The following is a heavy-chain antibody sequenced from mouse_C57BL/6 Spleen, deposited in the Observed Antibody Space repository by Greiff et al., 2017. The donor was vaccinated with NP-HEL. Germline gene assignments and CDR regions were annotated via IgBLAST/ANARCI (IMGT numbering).Heavy chain of an antibody. Sequence: EVQRVESGGGLVQPKGSLKLSCAASGFSFNTSAMNWVRQAPGRGLEWVARIRSKSNNYATYYADSVKDRVTISRDDSESMLYLQMNNLKTEDTAMYYCVRQDSNYYFDYWGQGTTLTVSS. J-gene: IGHJ2*01. CDR2: IRSKSNNYAT. V-gene: IGHV10-1*01. D-gene: IGHD2-5*01. CDR1: GFSFNTSA. CDR3: VRQDSNYYFDY.